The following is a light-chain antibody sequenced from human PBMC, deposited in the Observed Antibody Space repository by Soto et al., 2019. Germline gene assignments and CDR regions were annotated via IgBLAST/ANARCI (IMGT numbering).Light chain of an antibody. Sequence: QSVLTQSPSASASLGASVKLTCTLSSGHSDYAIAWHQQQPEKGPRYLMKLNSDGSHIKGDGIPDRFSGSSSGAERYLTISSLQSEDEADYYCQTWGTGPYVVFGGGTKLTVL. CDR2: LNSDGSH. CDR1: SGHSDYA. CDR3: QTWGTGPYVV. J-gene: IGLJ2*01. V-gene: IGLV4-69*01.